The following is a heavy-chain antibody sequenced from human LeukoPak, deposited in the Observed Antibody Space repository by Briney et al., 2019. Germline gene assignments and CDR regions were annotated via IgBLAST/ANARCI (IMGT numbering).Heavy chain of an antibody. Sequence: GGSLRHSCAASGFTFSDHYMDWVRQAPGKGLEWVGRIRNKVNSHTTEYAASVKGRFTISRDDSKNTLYLQMNSLKTEDTAVYYCTTDQWVAGTFDYWGQGTLVTVSS. CDR1: GFTFSDHY. J-gene: IGHJ4*02. CDR2: IRNKVNSHTT. V-gene: IGHV3-72*01. D-gene: IGHD6-19*01. CDR3: TTDQWVAGTFDY.